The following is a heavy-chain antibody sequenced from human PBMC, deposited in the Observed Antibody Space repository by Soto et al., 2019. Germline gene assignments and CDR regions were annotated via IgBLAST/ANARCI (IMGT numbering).Heavy chain of an antibody. CDR3: TKTRGAGSFGPDS. CDR2: IHGGGGIT. D-gene: IGHD5-18*01. J-gene: IGHJ4*02. CDR1: GFTFSNYA. Sequence: GGSLRLSCAASGFTFSNYAMTWVRQAPGKGLEWVSTIHGGGGITFFADSLKGRFTISRDNSKNTLDLQMNSLRGEDTAVYYCTKTRGAGSFGPDSWGQGTLVTVSS. V-gene: IGHV3-23*01.